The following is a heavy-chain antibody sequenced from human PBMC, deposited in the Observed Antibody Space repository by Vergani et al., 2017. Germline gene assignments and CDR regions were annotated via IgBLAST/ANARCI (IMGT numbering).Heavy chain of an antibody. Sequence: QITLKESGPTLVKPTQTLTLTCTVSGFSVSSSGVGVAWIRQPPGKALECLAIIYWNDDKRYSPSLMGRLTIAKDTSRNQVVLTMTNMDPVDTATYYCAHXDIFDDNYEYFDYWGPGTLVTVS. CDR2: IYWNDDK. CDR1: GFSVSSSGVG. D-gene: IGHD4-11*01. V-gene: IGHV2-5*01. J-gene: IGHJ4*02. CDR3: AHXDIFDDNYEYFDY.